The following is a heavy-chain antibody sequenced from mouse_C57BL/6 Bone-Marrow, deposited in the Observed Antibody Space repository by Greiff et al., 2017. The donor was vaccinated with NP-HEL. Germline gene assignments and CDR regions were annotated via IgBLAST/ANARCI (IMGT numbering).Heavy chain of an antibody. J-gene: IGHJ3*01. D-gene: IGHD2-3*01. Sequence: QVQLQQPGAELVKPGASVKLSCKASGYTFTSYWMHWVKQRPGQGLEWIGMIHPNSGSTNYNEKFKSKATLTVDKSSSTAYMQLSSLTSEDSAVYYCARFDGYYSFAYWGQGNSGHCLC. CDR3: ARFDGYYSFAY. CDR2: IHPNSGST. V-gene: IGHV1-64*01. CDR1: GYTFTSYW.